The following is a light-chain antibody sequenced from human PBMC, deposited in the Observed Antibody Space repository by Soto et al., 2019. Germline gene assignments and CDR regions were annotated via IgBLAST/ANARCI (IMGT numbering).Light chain of an antibody. V-gene: IGKV1-33*01. J-gene: IGKJ4*01. CDR2: DAS. CDR1: HDISNH. CDR3: QQHDDLPRT. Sequence: DIQMTQSPSSLSASVGDRITITCQASHDISNHLSWYQQKPGKAPKLLIYDASNLETGVPSRFSGSGSGTDFTFSINSLQPEDIATYYCQQHDDLPRTFGGGTKVAVK.